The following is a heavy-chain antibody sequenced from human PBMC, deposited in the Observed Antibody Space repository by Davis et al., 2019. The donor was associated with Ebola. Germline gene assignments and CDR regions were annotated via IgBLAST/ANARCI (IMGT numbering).Heavy chain of an antibody. Sequence: GESLKISCAASGFTFSSYAMHWVRQAPGKGLEWVAVISYDGSNKYYADSVKGRFTISRDNSKNTLYLQMNSLRAEDTAVYYCARDRYYDFWSGYDTGRMDVWGQGTTVTVSS. CDR1: GFTFSSYA. D-gene: IGHD3-3*01. CDR3: ARDRYYDFWSGYDTGRMDV. V-gene: IGHV3-30-3*01. CDR2: ISYDGSNK. J-gene: IGHJ6*02.